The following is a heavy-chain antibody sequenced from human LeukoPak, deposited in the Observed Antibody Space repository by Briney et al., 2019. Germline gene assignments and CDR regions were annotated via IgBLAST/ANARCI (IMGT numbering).Heavy chain of an antibody. Sequence: SETLSLTCTVSGGSISSSSYYWGWIRQPPGKGQEWIGYIYYSGSNDYNSYVKSRVTMSVDTCKDQLSLKLTSVNAADTAVYYCASWYSGSYYVEFFRYWGQGTLVTVSS. CDR1: GGSISSSSYY. V-gene: IGHV4-39*01. CDR3: ASWYSGSYYVEFFRY. D-gene: IGHD1-26*01. J-gene: IGHJ4*02. CDR2: IYYSGSN.